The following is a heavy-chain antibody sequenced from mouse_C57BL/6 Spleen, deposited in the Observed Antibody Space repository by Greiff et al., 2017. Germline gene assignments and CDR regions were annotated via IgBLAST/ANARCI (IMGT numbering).Heavy chain of an antibody. V-gene: IGHV1-64*01. J-gene: IGHJ2*01. D-gene: IGHD1-1*01. CDR2: IHPNSGST. CDR1: GYTFTSYW. Sequence: QVQLQQPGAELVKPGASVKLSCKASGYTFTSYWMHWVKQRPGQGLEWIGMIHPNSGSTNYNEKFKSKATLTVDTSSSTAYIQISSLTSEDSAVYYCAREETTVVATDVDYWCQGTTLTVSS. CDR3: AREETTVVATDVDY.